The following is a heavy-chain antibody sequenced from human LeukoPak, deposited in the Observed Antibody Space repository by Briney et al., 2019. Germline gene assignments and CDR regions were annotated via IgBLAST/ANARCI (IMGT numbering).Heavy chain of an antibody. CDR1: GFTFGSYS. CDR2: I. V-gene: IGHV3-23*01. D-gene: IGHD2-2*01. CDR3: AKIVGYCSASSCSRQYFEA. J-gene: IGHJ4*02. Sequence: PGGSLRLSCAASGFTFGSYSMTWVRQAPGKGLEWVSAIRGRFTISRDNSKNTLYLQMNNLRAEDTAIFYCAKIVGYCSASSCSRQYFEAWGQGTRVTVSS.